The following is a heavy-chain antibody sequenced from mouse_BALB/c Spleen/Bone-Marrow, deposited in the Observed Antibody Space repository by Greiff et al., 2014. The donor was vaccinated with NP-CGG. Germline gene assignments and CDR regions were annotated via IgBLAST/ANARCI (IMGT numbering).Heavy chain of an antibody. CDR1: GFSLTNYG. CDR3: ARITTATGAMDY. D-gene: IGHD1-2*01. CDR2: IWADGST. J-gene: IGHJ4*01. Sequence: VQRVESGPGLVAPSQSPSITCTVSGFSLTNYGVHWVRQPPGKGLEWLGVIWADGSTNYNSALMSRLSISKDNSKSQVFFKMNSLQTDDTAMYYCARITTATGAMDYWGQGTSVTVSS. V-gene: IGHV2-9*02.